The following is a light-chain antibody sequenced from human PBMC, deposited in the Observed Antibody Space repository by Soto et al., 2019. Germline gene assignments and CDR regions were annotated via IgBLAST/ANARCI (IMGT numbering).Light chain of an antibody. V-gene: IGKV3-20*01. J-gene: IGKJ1*01. CDR1: QSISSSY. Sequence: EIVLTQSPGTLSLSPGERATLSCRASQSISSSYLAWYQQKPGQAPRPLIYGASSRATGIPDRFSGSGSGTDFTLTISGLEPEDFAVYYCQQYVSSPWTFGQGTKVEIK. CDR2: GAS. CDR3: QQYVSSPWT.